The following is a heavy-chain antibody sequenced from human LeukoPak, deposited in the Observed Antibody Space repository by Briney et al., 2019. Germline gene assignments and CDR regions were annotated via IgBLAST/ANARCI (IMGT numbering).Heavy chain of an antibody. V-gene: IGHV4-4*07. CDR2: IYTSGST. J-gene: IGHJ4*02. D-gene: IGHD1-26*01. CDR3: ASSGSYALMDY. Sequence: SETLSLTCTVSGGSISSYYWSWIRQPAGKGLEWIGRIYTSGSTNCNPSLKSRVTMSVDTSKNQFSLKLSSVTAADTAVYYCASSGSYALMDYWGQGTLVTVSS. CDR1: GGSISSYY.